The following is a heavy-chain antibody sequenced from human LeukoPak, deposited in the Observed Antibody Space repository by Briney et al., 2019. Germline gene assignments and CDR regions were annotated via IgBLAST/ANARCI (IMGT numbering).Heavy chain of an antibody. CDR2: IYYSGST. CDR3: ATTVVNYFDY. D-gene: IGHD1-1*01. CDR1: GGSISSNSYY. J-gene: IGHJ4*02. V-gene: IGHV4-39*01. Sequence: SETLSLTCTVSGGSISSNSYYWGWIRQPPGKGLEWIGSIYYSGSTYYNPSLKRRVTMSVDTSKNQFSLKLSSVTAADTAVYYCATTVVNYFDYWGQGTLVTVSS.